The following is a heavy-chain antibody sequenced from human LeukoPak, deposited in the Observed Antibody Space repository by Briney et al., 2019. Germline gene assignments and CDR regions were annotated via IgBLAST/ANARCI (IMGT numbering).Heavy chain of an antibody. Sequence: GGSLRLSCAASGFTFSSYSMNWVRQAPGKGLEWVSYISSSGSTIYYADSVKGRFTISRDNAKNSLYLQMNSLRAEDTAVYYCARVVGATNPYYYYYYMDVWGKGTTVTISS. CDR3: ARVVGATNPYYYYYYMDV. J-gene: IGHJ6*03. CDR2: ISSSGSTI. V-gene: IGHV3-48*03. D-gene: IGHD1-26*01. CDR1: GFTFSSYS.